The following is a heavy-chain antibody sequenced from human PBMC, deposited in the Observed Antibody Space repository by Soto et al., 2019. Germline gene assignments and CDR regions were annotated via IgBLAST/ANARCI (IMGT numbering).Heavy chain of an antibody. CDR2: ISYDGSNK. CDR3: AKASVLLWFGEHDY. D-gene: IGHD3-10*01. Sequence: QVQLVESGGGVVQPGRSLRLSCAASGFTFSSYGMHGVRQAPGKGLEWVAVISYDGSNKYYADSVKGRFTISRDNSKNTLYLQMNSLRAEDTAVYYCAKASVLLWFGEHDYWGQGTLVTVSS. V-gene: IGHV3-30*18. J-gene: IGHJ4*02. CDR1: GFTFSSYG.